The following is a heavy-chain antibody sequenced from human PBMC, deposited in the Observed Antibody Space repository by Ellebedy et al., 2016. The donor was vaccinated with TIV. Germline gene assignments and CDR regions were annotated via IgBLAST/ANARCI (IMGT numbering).Heavy chain of an antibody. V-gene: IGHV3-74*01. CDR3: ARDWSGYFDP. CDR1: RFTFSNYW. J-gene: IGHJ5*02. Sequence: PGGSLRLSCAASRFTFSNYWMHWVRQAPGKGPVWVSRINIDGSSTSYADSVKGRFTISRDNAKNTLYLQMNSLRAEDTAVYYCARDWSGYFDPWGQGTLVTVSS. D-gene: IGHD3-3*01. CDR2: INIDGSST.